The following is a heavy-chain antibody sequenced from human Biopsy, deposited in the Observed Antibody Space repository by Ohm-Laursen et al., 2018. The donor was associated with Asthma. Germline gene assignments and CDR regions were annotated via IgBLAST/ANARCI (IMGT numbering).Heavy chain of an antibody. D-gene: IGHD3-10*01. J-gene: IGHJ6*02. CDR2: ISVYNGNT. V-gene: IGHV1-18*01. CDR3: ARAVDYSHYYGIDV. CDR1: GYTFNSAG. Sequence: GPSVYPSRTPSGYTFNSAGITSVRQAPGQGLEWMGWISVYNGNTKVAQKLQDRVTMITDTSTSTAYMELRSLRSDDTAVYFCARAVDYSHYYGIDVWGQGTTVTVS.